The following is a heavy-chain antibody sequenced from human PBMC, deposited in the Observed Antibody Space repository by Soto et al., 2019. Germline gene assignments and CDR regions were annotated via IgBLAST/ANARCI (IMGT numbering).Heavy chain of an antibody. J-gene: IGHJ5*02. V-gene: IGHV1-69*13. CDR2: IIPIFGTA. CDR1: GGTFSSYA. Sequence: SVKVSCKASGGTFSSYAISWVRQAPGQGLEWKGGIIPIFGTANYAQNFQGRVTITADESTSTAYMELSSLRSEDTAVYYCAGKTRYCSGGSCHNWFDPWGQGTLVTVSS. CDR3: AGKTRYCSGGSCHNWFDP. D-gene: IGHD2-15*01.